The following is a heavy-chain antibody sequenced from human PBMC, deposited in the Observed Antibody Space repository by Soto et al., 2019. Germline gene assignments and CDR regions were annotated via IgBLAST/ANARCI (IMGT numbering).Heavy chain of an antibody. J-gene: IGHJ4*02. D-gene: IGHD3-3*01. CDR3: AKASLRFLEWLLLFDY. CDR2: ISGSGGST. V-gene: IGHV3-23*01. Sequence: AGGSLRLSCGASGFTFGGYAGSWVRQAPGKGLEWVSAISGSGGSTYYADSVKGRFTISRDNSKNTLYLQMNSLRAEDTAVYYCAKASLRFLEWLLLFDYWGQGTLVTVSS. CDR1: GFTFGGYA.